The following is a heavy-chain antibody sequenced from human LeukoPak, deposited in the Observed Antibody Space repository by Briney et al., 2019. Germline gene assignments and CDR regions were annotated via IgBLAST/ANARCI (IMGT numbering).Heavy chain of an antibody. V-gene: IGHV4-4*07. CDR1: GGSISSYY. Sequence: SETLSPTCTVSGGSISSYYWSWIRQPAGKGLEWIGRIYTSGSTYYNPSLKSRVTMSVDTSKNQFSLKLSSVTAADTAVYYCARGVAAAAYYYYYMDVWGKGTTVTVSS. J-gene: IGHJ6*03. CDR3: ARGVAAAAYYYYYMDV. D-gene: IGHD2-15*01. CDR2: IYTSGST.